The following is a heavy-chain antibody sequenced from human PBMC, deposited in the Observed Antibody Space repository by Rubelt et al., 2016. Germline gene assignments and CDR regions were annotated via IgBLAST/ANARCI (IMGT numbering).Heavy chain of an antibody. CDR1: GGSFSGYY. CDR3: ASYSSSWGNVFDY. V-gene: IGHV4-34*01. Sequence: QVQLQQWGAGLLKPSETLSLTCAVYGGSFSGYYWSWIRQPPGKGLEWIGEINHSGSTNYNPSFKSRVTISLDTSKNQFYLKLSSVTAADTAVYDCASYSSSWGNVFDYWGQGTLVTVSS. CDR2: INHSGST. D-gene: IGHD6-13*01. J-gene: IGHJ4*02.